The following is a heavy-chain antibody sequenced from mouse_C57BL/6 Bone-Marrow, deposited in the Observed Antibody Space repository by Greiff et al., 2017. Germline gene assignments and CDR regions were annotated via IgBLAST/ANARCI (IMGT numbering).Heavy chain of an antibody. V-gene: IGHV1-55*01. J-gene: IGHJ2*01. CDR2: IYPGSGST. D-gene: IGHD1-1*01. Sequence: QVQLQQPGAELVKPGASVKMSCKASGYTFTSYWITWVKQRPGQGLEWIGDIYPGSGSTNYNEKFKSKATLTVDTSSSTAYMQLSSLTSVDSAVYYCARRRVYYGSFDYWGQGTTLTVSS. CDR3: ARRRVYYGSFDY. CDR1: GYTFTSYW.